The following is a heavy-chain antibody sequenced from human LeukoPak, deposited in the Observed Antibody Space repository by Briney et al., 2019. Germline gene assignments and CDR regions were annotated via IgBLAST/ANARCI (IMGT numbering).Heavy chain of an antibody. V-gene: IGHV1-69*04. D-gene: IGHD3-10*01. CDR1: GGTFSSYA. J-gene: IGHJ5*02. CDR2: IIPILGIA. CDR3: ARDGITMVTRNNLFDP. Sequence: ASVKVSCKASGGTFSSYAISWVRQAPGQGLEWMGRIIPILGIANYAQKFQGRVTITADKSTSTAYMELSSLRSEDTAVYYCARDGITMVTRNNLFDPWGQGTLVTVSS.